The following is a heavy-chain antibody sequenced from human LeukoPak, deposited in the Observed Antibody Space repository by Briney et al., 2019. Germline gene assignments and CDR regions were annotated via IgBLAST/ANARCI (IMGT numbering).Heavy chain of an antibody. CDR2: IYYIGST. J-gene: IGHJ4*01. D-gene: IGHD4-11*01. V-gene: IGHV4-59*01. CDR1: GDSISGYY. Sequence: SETLSLTCTVSGDSISGYYWTWIRQPPGKGLEWIGYIYYIGSTNYNPSLKSRLTISVDTSKNQFSLKLSSVTAADTAVYYCARLRGNYFPDYWGQEPWSPSPQ. CDR3: ARLRGNYFPDY.